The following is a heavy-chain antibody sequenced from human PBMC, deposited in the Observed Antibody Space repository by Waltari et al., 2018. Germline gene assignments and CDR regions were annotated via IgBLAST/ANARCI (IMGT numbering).Heavy chain of an antibody. D-gene: IGHD1-26*01. V-gene: IGHV4-34*01. CDR1: GGSFSGYY. CDR2: INHSGST. Sequence: QVQLQQWGAGLLKPSETLSLTCAVYGGSFSGYYWSWIRQPPGKGLEWIGEINHSGSTNYNPSLKSRVTISVDTSKNQFSLKLSSVTAADTAVYYCARGSGGSYGYYYYMDVWGKGTTVTVSS. J-gene: IGHJ6*03. CDR3: ARGSGGSYGYYYYMDV.